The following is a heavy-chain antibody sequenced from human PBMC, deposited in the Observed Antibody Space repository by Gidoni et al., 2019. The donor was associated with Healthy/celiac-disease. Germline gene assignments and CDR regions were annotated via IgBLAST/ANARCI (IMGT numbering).Heavy chain of an antibody. CDR3: AKDYYYDSSGYYF. CDR1: GFTFSSYG. CDR2: IRYDGSNK. V-gene: IGHV3-30*02. J-gene: IGHJ4*02. D-gene: IGHD3-22*01. Sequence: QVQLVESGGGVVQPGGSLRLSCAASGFTFSSYGMHWVRQAPGKGLEWVAFIRYDGSNKYYADSVKGRFTISRDNSKNTLYLQMNSLRAEDTAVYYCAKDYYYDSSGYYFWGQGTLVTVSS.